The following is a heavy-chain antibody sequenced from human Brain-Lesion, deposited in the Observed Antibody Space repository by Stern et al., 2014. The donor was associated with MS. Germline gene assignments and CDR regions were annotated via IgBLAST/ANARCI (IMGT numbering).Heavy chain of an antibody. D-gene: IGHD3-3*01. CDR3: AHRRPHYASWDNGDFDY. Sequence: ESGPALVTPTQTLTLTCTFSGFSLRTDGVGVGWVRQPPGQALESLAIIYWDNDKRYSPSLRSRLTITKDTSRNQVVLTMTNMDPVDTATYYCAHRRPHYASWDNGDFDYWGQGALVTVSS. CDR1: GFSLRTDGVG. J-gene: IGHJ4*02. V-gene: IGHV2-5*02. CDR2: IYWDNDK.